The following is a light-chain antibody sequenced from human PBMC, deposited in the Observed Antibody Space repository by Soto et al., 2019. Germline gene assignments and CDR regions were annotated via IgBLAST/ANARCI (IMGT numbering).Light chain of an antibody. CDR1: QSVGSD. CDR2: DIF. Sequence: VMTQSPATLSLSPWESATLSCRASQSVGSDLAWYQQKTGQAPRLVIYDIFTRATGVPNRISGSGSGTELNLTISRLQSEDFAVYYCQQYNSWPLTCGGGTKVDIK. CDR3: QQYNSWPLT. J-gene: IGKJ4*01. V-gene: IGKV3D-15*01.